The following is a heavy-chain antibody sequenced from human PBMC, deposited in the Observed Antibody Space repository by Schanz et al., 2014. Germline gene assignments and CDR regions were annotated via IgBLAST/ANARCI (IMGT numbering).Heavy chain of an antibody. D-gene: IGHD7-27*01. J-gene: IGHJ6*02. V-gene: IGHV1-3*01. CDR2: INVGNGNM. CDR3: AKELAVDTGCDVHYCDFGIDV. Sequence: QVQLVQSGAEVKKPGASVKVSCKASGYTFTSYSIHWVRQAPGQGLEWMGWINVGNGNMKYSQKFQGRVTTASDTPASTAYVELTSQRSENTTVYSGAKELAVDTGCDVHYCDFGIDVWGQGTTVTVSS. CDR1: GYTFTSYS.